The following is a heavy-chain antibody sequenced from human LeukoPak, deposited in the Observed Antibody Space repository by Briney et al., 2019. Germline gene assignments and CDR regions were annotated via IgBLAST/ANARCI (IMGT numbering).Heavy chain of an antibody. CDR3: ARRGPYDFWSGYYRDAFDI. J-gene: IGHJ3*02. CDR2: INHSGST. CDR1: GGSFCGYY. Sequence: SETLSLTCAVYGGSFCGYYWSWIRQPPGKGLEWIGEINHSGSTNYNPSLKSRVTISVDMSKNQFSLKLSSVTAADTAVYYCARRGPYDFWSGYYRDAFDIWGQGTMVTVSS. V-gene: IGHV4-34*01. D-gene: IGHD3-3*01.